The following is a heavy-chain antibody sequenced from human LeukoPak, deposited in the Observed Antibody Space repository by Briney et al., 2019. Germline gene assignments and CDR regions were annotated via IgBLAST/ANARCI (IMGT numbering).Heavy chain of an antibody. CDR3: ARAGGRIVGATLIYYFDY. D-gene: IGHD1-26*01. V-gene: IGHV3-30*04. J-gene: IGHJ4*02. CDR1: GFTFSSYA. Sequence: GGSLRLSCAASGFTFSSYAMRWVRQAPGKGLGWGAVISLVGSNKYYADSVKGRFTMSRDNSKSTLYLQMNSLRAEDTAVYYCARAGGRIVGATLIYYFDYWGQGTLVTVSS. CDR2: ISLVGSNK.